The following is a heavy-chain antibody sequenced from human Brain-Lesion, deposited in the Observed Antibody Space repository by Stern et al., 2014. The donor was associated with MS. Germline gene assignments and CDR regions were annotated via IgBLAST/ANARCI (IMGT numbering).Heavy chain of an antibody. J-gene: IGHJ6*02. Sequence: QVQLVESGGEVKKPGASVKVSCKTSGYIFTGYYIHWVRQAPGQGLEWMAWINPNTGGNKYAQKFQGRVTMSRDTSISTAYVELSSLTSDDTAVYYCARDQRGITIFGVVTDYYYLGMDVWGQGTTVTVSS. D-gene: IGHD3-3*01. CDR2: INPNTGGN. CDR1: GYIFTGYY. CDR3: ARDQRGITIFGVVTDYYYLGMDV. V-gene: IGHV1-2*02.